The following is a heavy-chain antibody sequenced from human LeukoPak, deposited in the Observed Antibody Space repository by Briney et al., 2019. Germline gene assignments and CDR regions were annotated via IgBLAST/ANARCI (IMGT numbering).Heavy chain of an antibody. D-gene: IGHD1-14*01. CDR3: AKRLPYSVSLPHSPFDY. Sequence: GGSLRLSCAASGFTFSSYAISWVRQAPGKGLEWVSAISGSGGSTYYADSVKGRFTISRDNSKNTLYLQMNSLRAEDTAVYYCAKRLPYSVSLPHSPFDYWGQGTLVTVSS. CDR1: GFTFSSYA. J-gene: IGHJ4*02. CDR2: ISGSGGST. V-gene: IGHV3-23*01.